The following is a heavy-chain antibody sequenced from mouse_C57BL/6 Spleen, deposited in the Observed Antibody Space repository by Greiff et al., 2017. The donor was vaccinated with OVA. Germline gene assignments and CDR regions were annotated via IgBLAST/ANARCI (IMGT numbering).Heavy chain of an antibody. Sequence: DVQLVESEGGLVQPGSSMKLSCTASGFTFSDYYMAWVRQVPEKGLEWVANINYDGSSTYYLDSLKSRFIISRDNAKNILYLQMSSLKSEDTATYYCAREGGYDYAVWFAYWGQGTLVTVSA. CDR3: AREGGYDYAVWFAY. CDR2: INYDGSST. V-gene: IGHV5-16*01. J-gene: IGHJ3*01. D-gene: IGHD2-4*01. CDR1: GFTFSDYY.